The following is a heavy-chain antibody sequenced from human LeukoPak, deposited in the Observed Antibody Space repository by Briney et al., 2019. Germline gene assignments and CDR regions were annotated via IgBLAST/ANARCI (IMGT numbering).Heavy chain of an antibody. Sequence: ASVKVSCKASGYTVTSYYMHWVRQAPGQGLEWMGGIIPIFGTANYAQKFQGRVTITADESTSTAYMELSSLRSEDTAVYYCARSTERSGYYYDSSGYSPSGYWGQGTLVTVSS. J-gene: IGHJ4*02. CDR2: IIPIFGTA. V-gene: IGHV1-69*13. CDR3: ARSTERSGYYYDSSGYSPSGY. CDR1: GYTVTSYY. D-gene: IGHD3-22*01.